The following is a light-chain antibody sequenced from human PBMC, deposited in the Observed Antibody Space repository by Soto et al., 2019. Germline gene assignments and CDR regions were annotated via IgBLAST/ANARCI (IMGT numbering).Light chain of an antibody. V-gene: IGKV3-20*01. CDR1: QTVTSSY. Sequence: EIVLTHSPGTLSLSPGERATLSCSASQTVTSSYFAWYQQRPGQAPRLLIYATSSRATGIPDRFSGSGSGTDFTLTISSLDPEDFAVYYCQQYGGSRWTFGQGTKVDIK. CDR2: ATS. J-gene: IGKJ1*01. CDR3: QQYGGSRWT.